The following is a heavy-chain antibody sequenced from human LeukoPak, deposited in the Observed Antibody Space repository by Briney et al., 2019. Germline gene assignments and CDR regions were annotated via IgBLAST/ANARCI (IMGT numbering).Heavy chain of an antibody. V-gene: IGHV4-39*01. D-gene: IGHD6-25*01. Sequence: SETLSLTCTVSGGSISSRIYYWGWIRQPPGKGLEWIGSIYYSGSTYYNPSLKSRVTISVDTSKNQFSLKLSSVTAADTAVYYCARHRRSSVFDYWGQGTLVTVSS. CDR1: GGSISSRIYY. CDR3: ARHRRSSVFDY. CDR2: IYYSGST. J-gene: IGHJ4*02.